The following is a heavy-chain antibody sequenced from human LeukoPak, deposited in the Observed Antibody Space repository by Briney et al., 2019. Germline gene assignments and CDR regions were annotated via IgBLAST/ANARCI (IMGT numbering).Heavy chain of an antibody. J-gene: IGHJ6*02. CDR1: GYTFTSYG. CDR2: VIPIFGAA. D-gene: IGHD6-13*01. Sequence: SVKVSCKASGYTFTSYGISWVRQAPGQGLEWMGGVIPIFGAANYAQKFQGRVTITADESTSTAYMELSSLKSEDTAAYYCARSSRNLYGMDVWGQGTTVTVSS. V-gene: IGHV1-69*13. CDR3: ARSSRNLYGMDV.